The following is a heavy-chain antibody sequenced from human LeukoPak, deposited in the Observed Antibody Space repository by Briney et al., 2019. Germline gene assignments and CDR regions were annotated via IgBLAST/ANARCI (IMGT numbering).Heavy chain of an antibody. CDR1: GYTFTSYY. CDR2: INPSGGST. CDR3: ARSYYDILTGYSDFDY. J-gene: IGHJ4*02. D-gene: IGHD3-9*01. Sequence: ASVKVSCKASGYTFTSYYMHWVRQAPGQGLEWMGIINPSGGSTSYAQKFQGRVTMTRDTSISTAYMELSRLRSDDTAVYYCARSYYDILTGYSDFDYWGQGTLVTVSS. V-gene: IGHV1-46*01.